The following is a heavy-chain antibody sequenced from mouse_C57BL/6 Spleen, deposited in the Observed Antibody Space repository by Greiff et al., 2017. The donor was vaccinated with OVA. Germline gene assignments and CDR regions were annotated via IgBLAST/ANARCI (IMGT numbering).Heavy chain of an antibody. V-gene: IGHV5-16*01. CDR3: ARPRAFYWYFDV. J-gene: IGHJ1*03. CDR2: INYDGSST. Sequence: EVQRVESEGGLVQPGSSMKLSCTASGFTFSDYYMAWVRQVPEKGLEWVANINYDGSSTYYLDSLKSRFIISRDNAKNILYLQMSSLKSEDTATYYCARPRAFYWYFDVWGTGTTVTVSS. CDR1: GFTFSDYY. D-gene: IGHD2-10*02.